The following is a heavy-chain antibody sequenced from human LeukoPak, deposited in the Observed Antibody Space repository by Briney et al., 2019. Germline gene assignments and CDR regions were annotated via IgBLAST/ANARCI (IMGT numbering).Heavy chain of an antibody. CDR1: GASISGGTYY. CDR3: ARRGGSGRAFDY. V-gene: IGHV4-39*01. D-gene: IGHD1-26*01. CDR2: IYYTGST. Sequence: SETLSLTCSVSGASISGGTYYWGWIRKPPGKGLEWIGSIYYTGSTYDNPSLKSRVTISVDTSKNQFSLKLSSVTAADTAVYYCARRGGSGRAFDYWGQGTLVTVSS. J-gene: IGHJ4*02.